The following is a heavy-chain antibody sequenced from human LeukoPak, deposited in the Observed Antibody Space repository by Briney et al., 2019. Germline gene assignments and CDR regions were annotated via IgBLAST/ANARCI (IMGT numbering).Heavy chain of an antibody. J-gene: IGHJ4*02. CDR2: IWYDGSNK. CDR1: GFTFSSYG. V-gene: IGHV3-33*01. CDR3: ARDLGGSGSYYFDC. Sequence: GRSLRLSCAASGFTFSSYGMHWVRQAPGKGLEWVAVIWYDGSNKYCADSVKGRFTISRDNSKNTLYLQMNSLRAEDTAVYYCARDLGGSGSYYFDCWGQGTLVTVSS. D-gene: IGHD3-10*01.